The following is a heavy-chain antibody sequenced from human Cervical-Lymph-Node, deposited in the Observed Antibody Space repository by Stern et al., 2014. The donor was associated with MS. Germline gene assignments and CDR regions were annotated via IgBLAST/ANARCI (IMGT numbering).Heavy chain of an antibody. V-gene: IGHV1-18*01. D-gene: IGHD1-1*01. Sequence: QVQLVQSGAEVKKPGASVKVSCKASGYTFTNTGINWGRLAPGQGPEWMGWVSTYNDNAKYAQNLRGRVTMTTDTSTSTAYMELRSLRSDDTAVYYCARGDNKTSYDYWGQGTLVTVSS. CDR3: ARGDNKTSYDY. CDR1: GYTFTNTG. CDR2: VSTYNDNA. J-gene: IGHJ4*02.